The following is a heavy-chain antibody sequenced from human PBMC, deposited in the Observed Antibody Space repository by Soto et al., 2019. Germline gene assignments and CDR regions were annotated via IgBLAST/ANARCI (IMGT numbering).Heavy chain of an antibody. CDR1: GFTFVDYA. CDR3: TIQGVPTIKGFDS. J-gene: IGHJ4*02. D-gene: IGHD5-12*01. Sequence: GGSLRLSCTGSGFTFVDYAVSWVRQAPGKGLEWVGFIKSKAYGGTPDYAASVTGRFTISRDDSKGIAYLQMNSLKTEDTGIYHCTIQGVPTIKGFDSWGQGTLVTVSS. V-gene: IGHV3-49*04. CDR2: IKSKAYGGTP.